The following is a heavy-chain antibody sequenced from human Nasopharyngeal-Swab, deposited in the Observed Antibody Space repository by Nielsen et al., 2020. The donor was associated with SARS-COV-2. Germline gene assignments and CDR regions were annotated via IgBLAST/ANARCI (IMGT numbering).Heavy chain of an antibody. CDR3: ARGPVVAYCGGDRYSEVILPGFDY. J-gene: IGHJ4*02. V-gene: IGHV4-34*01. Sequence: AETLSLTCAVYGWSFSGYYWSWIRQPPGKGLEWIGEINHSGSTNYNPSLKSRVTISVDTSKNQFSLKLSSVTAADTALYYCARGPVVAYCGGDRYSEVILPGFDYWGQGTLVTVSS. CDR1: GWSFSGYY. D-gene: IGHD2-21*02. CDR2: INHSGST.